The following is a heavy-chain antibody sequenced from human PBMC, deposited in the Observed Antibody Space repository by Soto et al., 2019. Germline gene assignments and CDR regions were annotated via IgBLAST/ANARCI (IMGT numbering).Heavy chain of an antibody. J-gene: IGHJ6*02. CDR3: ARDAFYYDSRGPSSYYYYYGMDV. D-gene: IGHD3-22*01. CDR1: GGSISSGDYY. CDR2: IYYSGST. V-gene: IGHV4-30-4*01. Sequence: RSLTCTVSGGSISSGDYYWSWIRQPPGKGLEWIGYIYYSGSTYYNPSLKSRVTISVDTSKNHFSLKLSSVTAADTAVYYCARDAFYYDSRGPSSYYYYYGMDVWGQGTTVTVSS.